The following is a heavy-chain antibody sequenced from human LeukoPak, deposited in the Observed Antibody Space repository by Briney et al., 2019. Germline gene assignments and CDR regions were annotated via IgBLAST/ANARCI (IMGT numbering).Heavy chain of an antibody. V-gene: IGHV3-66*01. D-gene: IGHD1-26*01. CDR3: ATYSGVHHKTFDD. Sequence: GGSLRLSCAASEFSVGSNYMTWVRQAPGKGLEWVSLIYSGGSTYYADSVKGRFTISRDNAKNSLYLQMNSLRAEDTALYYCATYSGVHHKTFDDWGQGTLVTVSS. CDR2: IYSGGST. J-gene: IGHJ4*02. CDR1: EFSVGSNY.